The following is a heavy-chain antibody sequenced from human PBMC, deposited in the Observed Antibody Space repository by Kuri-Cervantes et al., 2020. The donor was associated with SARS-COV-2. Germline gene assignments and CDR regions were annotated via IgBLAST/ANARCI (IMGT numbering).Heavy chain of an antibody. V-gene: IGHV3-33*08. CDR3: ARGVPPPDYYYGMDV. J-gene: IGHJ6*02. CDR1: GFTFSSYS. CDR2: IWYDGSNK. Sequence: GGSLRLSCAASGFTFSSYSMNWVRQAPGKGLEWVAVIWYDGSNKYYADSVKGRFTISRDNSKNTLYLQMNSLRAEDTAVYYCARGVPPPDYYYGMDVWGQGTTVTVSS.